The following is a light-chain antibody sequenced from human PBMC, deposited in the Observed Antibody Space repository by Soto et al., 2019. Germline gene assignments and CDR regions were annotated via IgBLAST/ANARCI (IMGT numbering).Light chain of an antibody. CDR2: RNN. J-gene: IGLJ2*01. CDR3: AAWDDSLRGVV. V-gene: IGLV1-47*01. CDR1: SSNIGSNY. Sequence: QSVLTQPPSASGTPGQRVTISCSGSSSNIGSNYVYWYQQLPGTAPKLLIYRNNQRPSGVPDRFSGSKSGTSASLAIRGLRAEDEADYYCAAWDDSLRGVVFGGGTNLTVL.